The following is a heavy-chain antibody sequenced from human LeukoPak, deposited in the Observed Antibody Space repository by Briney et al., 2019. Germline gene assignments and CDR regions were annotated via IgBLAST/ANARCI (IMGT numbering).Heavy chain of an antibody. CDR2: IIPIFGTA. V-gene: IGHV1-69*13. D-gene: IGHD5-18*01. Sequence: APVKVSCKASGGTFSSYAISWVRQAPGQGLEWMGGIIPIFGTANYAQKFQGRVTITADESTSTAYMELSSLRSEDTAVYYCARDQRRGYSYGYDYYYYYGMDVWGQGTTVTVSS. J-gene: IGHJ6*02. CDR1: GGTFSSYA. CDR3: ARDQRRGYSYGYDYYYYYGMDV.